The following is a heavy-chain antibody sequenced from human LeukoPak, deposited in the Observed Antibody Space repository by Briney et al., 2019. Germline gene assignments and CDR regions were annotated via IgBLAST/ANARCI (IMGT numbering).Heavy chain of an antibody. J-gene: IGHJ5*01. CDR2: IDHSGGT. D-gene: IGHD3/OR15-3a*01. CDR1: GGSLSGYY. Sequence: PSETLSLTCDVNGGSLSGYYWTWIRQTPGKGLEWIGEIDHSGGTTYNPSLKSRLTILQDTSKNQFSLKLSSVTAADTGELYCARGGMVVMVFARPKNNCFDSWGQGNLVTVSS. CDR3: ARGGMVVMVFARPKNNCFDS. V-gene: IGHV4-34*01.